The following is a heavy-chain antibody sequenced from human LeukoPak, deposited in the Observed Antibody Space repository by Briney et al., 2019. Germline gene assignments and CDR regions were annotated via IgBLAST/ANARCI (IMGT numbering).Heavy chain of an antibody. Sequence: SETLSLTCVVYGGFLSGHYWSWIRQPPGKGLEWIGEINHSGSTNYNPSLKSRVTISVDTSKNQFSLKLTSVTAADTAVYYCARHLVEAPILDYWGQGTLVTVSS. D-gene: IGHD1-26*01. CDR1: GGFLSGHY. CDR2: INHSGST. CDR3: ARHLVEAPILDY. V-gene: IGHV4-34*01. J-gene: IGHJ4*02.